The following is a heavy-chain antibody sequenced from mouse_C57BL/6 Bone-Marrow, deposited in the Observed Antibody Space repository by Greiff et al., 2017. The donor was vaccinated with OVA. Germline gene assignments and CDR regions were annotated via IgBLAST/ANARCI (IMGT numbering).Heavy chain of an antibody. CDR1: CYTFTGYL. V-gene: IGHV1-9*01. Sequence: QVQLQQSGAELMKPGASVKLSCKSTCYTFTGYLPALVKPRPGPGLYWIGEILPGSGSTNYNEKFKGKSTFTADTSTNTAYMQLSSLTTEDSAIYYCARIRVYYGNDYYAMDYWGQGTSVTVSS. CDR2: ILPGSGST. CDR3: ARIRVYYGNDYYAMDY. J-gene: IGHJ4*01. D-gene: IGHD2-1*01.